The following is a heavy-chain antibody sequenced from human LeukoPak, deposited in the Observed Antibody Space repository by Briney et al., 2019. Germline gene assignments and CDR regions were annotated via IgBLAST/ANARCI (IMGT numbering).Heavy chain of an antibody. Sequence: KPSETLSLTCTVSGGSISTYYWSWIRQPPGKGLEWIGYMYNSGSTNYNPFLKSRVTISIDTSKNQVSLRLSSVTAADTAVYYCARQGSGGRSFDVWGQGTMVAVSS. CDR2: MYNSGST. J-gene: IGHJ3*01. V-gene: IGHV4-59*08. CDR1: GGSISTYY. D-gene: IGHD1-26*01. CDR3: ARQGSGGRSFDV.